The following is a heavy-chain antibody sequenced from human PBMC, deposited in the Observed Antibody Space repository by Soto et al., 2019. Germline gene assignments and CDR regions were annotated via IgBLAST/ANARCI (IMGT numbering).Heavy chain of an antibody. CDR2: ISTYNHDT. D-gene: IGHD3-22*01. CDR1: GYTYRIYA. CDR3: ARHPSNTSGDKLYLDY. Sequence: QIHLVQSGAEVKKPGASVRVSCKTSGYTYRIYAITWVRQAPGQGLEWMGWISTYNHDTRYAQRFQGRLSMATDTSTSTAYMELRSLTSDDTAVYYCARHPSNTSGDKLYLDYWGQGTLVTVSS. V-gene: IGHV1-18*01. J-gene: IGHJ4*02.